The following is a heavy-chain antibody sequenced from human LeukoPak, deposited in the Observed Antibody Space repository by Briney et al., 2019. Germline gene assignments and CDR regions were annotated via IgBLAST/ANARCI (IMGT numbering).Heavy chain of an antibody. CDR1: GYTFTSYY. CDR3: AREGKIYCSGGSCYSAENFDY. V-gene: IGHV1-46*01. Sequence: ASVKVSCKASGYTFTSYYMHWVRQAPGQGLEWMGIINPSGGSTSYAQKFQGRVIMTRDTSTSTVYMELSSLRSEDTAVYYCAREGKIYCSGGSCYSAENFDYWGQGTLVTVSS. J-gene: IGHJ4*02. D-gene: IGHD2-15*01. CDR2: INPSGGST.